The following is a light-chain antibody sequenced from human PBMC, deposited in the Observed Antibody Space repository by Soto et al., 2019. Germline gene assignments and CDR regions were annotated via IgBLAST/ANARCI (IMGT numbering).Light chain of an antibody. CDR1: QSVSSY. CDR3: QQRSNWHPMYT. J-gene: IGKJ2*01. V-gene: IGKV3-11*01. Sequence: EILLTQSPATLSLSPGERATLSCRASQSVSSYLAWYQQKPGQAPRLLIYDASNRATGIPARFSGSGSGTDYALTISRLEPEDFAVYYCQQRSNWHPMYTFGQGTKLEIK. CDR2: DAS.